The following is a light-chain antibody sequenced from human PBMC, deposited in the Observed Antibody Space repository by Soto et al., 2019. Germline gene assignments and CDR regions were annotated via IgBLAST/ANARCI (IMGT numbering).Light chain of an antibody. CDR3: QSYDSSLSGYVV. CDR2: VNS. Sequence: QSVLTQSPSVSGAPGQRVTISCTGSSSNIGAGYDLHWYQQLPGTAPKLLIYVNSNRPSGVPDRFSGSKSGTSASLAITGLQAEDEADYYCQSYDSSLSGYVVFGGGTKLTVL. V-gene: IGLV1-40*01. CDR1: SSNIGAGYD. J-gene: IGLJ2*01.